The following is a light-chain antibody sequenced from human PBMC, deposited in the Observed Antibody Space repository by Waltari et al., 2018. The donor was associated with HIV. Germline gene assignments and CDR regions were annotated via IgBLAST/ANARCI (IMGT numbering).Light chain of an antibody. J-gene: IGKJ4*01. Sequence: EIVLTQSPDTLSVSQGERATLSCRASQSVASYLAWYQQKPGQAPRLLIYDASKRATGIPARFSGSGSGTDFTLTISSLEPEDSAVYYCQQRSNWLTFGGGTKVEIK. CDR3: QQRSNWLT. CDR1: QSVASY. CDR2: DAS. V-gene: IGKV3-11*01.